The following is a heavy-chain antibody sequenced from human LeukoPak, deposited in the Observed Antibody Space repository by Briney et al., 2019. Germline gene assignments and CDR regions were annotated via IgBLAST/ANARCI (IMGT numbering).Heavy chain of an antibody. CDR2: IWYDGSNK. J-gene: IGHJ4*02. CDR3: ARAREDSYYFDY. Sequence: GGSLRLSCVDSEFTFKSYGMHWVRQAPGKGLEWVAVIWYDGSNKYYADSVKGRFTISRDNSKNTLYLQMNSLRAEDTAVYYCARAREDSYYFDYWGQGTLVTVSS. D-gene: IGHD2-15*01. V-gene: IGHV3-33*08. CDR1: EFTFKSYG.